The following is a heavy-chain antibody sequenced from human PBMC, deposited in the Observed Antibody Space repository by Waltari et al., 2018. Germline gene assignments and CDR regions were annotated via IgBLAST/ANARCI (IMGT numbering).Heavy chain of an antibody. CDR3: ARGGAVATVQAFDY. CDR2: IYYSGST. CDR1: GGSISSSS. D-gene: IGHD5-12*01. V-gene: IGHV4-59*01. J-gene: IGHJ4*02. Sequence: QVQLQESGPGLVKPSETLSLTCTVSGGSISSSSWSWIRQPPGKGLEWIGYIYYSGSTNYNPSLKSRVTISVDTSKNQFSLKLSSVTAADTAVYYCARGGAVATVQAFDYWGQGTLVTVSS.